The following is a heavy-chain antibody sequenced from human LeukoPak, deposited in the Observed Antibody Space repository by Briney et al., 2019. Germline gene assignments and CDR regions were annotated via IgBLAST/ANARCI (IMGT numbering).Heavy chain of an antibody. CDR2: IKQDGSEK. CDR1: GFTFSSYW. Sequence: GGSLRLSCAASGFTFSSYWMSWVRQAPGKGLEWVANIKQDGSEKHYVDSVKGRFTISRDNAKDSLYLQMNSLRAEDTAVYYCATAAYNWNYYFDYRGQGTLVSVPS. V-gene: IGHV3-7*01. CDR3: ATAAYNWNYYFDY. D-gene: IGHD1-7*01. J-gene: IGHJ4*02.